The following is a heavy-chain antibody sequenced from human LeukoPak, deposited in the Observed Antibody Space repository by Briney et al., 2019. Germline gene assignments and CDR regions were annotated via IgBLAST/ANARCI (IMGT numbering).Heavy chain of an antibody. V-gene: IGHV4-30-4*01. J-gene: IGHJ4*02. D-gene: IGHD4-23*01. CDR1: GGSISSGDYY. Sequence: SETLSLTCTVSGGSISSGDYYWSWIRQPPGKGLEWIGYIYYSGSTYYNPSLKSRVTISVDTPKNQFSLKLSSVTAADTAVYYCARDTGGGNPLYFDYWGQGTLVTVSS. CDR3: ARDTGGGNPLYFDY. CDR2: IYYSGST.